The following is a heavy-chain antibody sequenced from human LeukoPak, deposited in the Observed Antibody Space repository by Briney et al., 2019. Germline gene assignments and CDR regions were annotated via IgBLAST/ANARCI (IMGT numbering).Heavy chain of an antibody. CDR2: ISGSGGST. Sequence: GGSLRLSCAASGFTFSSYAMSWVRQAPGKGVEWVSAISGSGGSTYYADSAKGRFTISRDNSKNTLYLQMNSLRAEDTAVYYCAKDPGFLLVYYLDYWGQGTLVTVSS. CDR3: AKDPGFLLVYYLDY. J-gene: IGHJ4*02. CDR1: GFTFSSYA. D-gene: IGHD2-15*01. V-gene: IGHV3-23*01.